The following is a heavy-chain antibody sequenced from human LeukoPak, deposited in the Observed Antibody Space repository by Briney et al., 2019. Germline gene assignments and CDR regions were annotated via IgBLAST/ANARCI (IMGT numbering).Heavy chain of an antibody. V-gene: IGHV1-2*02. Sequence: AAVKVSCKASGYTFTYYYMQWVRQAPGQGLEWMGWINPNSGGTNYAQRFQGRGTMTRDTSTTTATMELSRLRSNDTAVYYCARDYYDSRGFGAFDIWGQGTMVTVSS. CDR1: GYTFTYYY. D-gene: IGHD3-22*01. CDR2: INPNSGGT. J-gene: IGHJ3*02. CDR3: ARDYYDSRGFGAFDI.